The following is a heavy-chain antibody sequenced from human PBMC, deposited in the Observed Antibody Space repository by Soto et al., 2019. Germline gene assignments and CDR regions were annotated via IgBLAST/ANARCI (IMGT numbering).Heavy chain of an antibody. J-gene: IGHJ4*02. D-gene: IGHD6-6*01. CDR2: INPDNGGT. CDR3: AREVGRVGYSSSSCDY. CDR1: GYTFTGHY. Sequence: QVQLVQSGAEVKKPGASVKVSCKASGYTFTGHYMYWVRQVFGQGLEWMGWINPDNGGTSYAQKFQGRVTMTTDTSISTAYMELSRLTSDDTAVYYCAREVGRVGYSSSSCDYWGQGSLVTVST. V-gene: IGHV1-2*02.